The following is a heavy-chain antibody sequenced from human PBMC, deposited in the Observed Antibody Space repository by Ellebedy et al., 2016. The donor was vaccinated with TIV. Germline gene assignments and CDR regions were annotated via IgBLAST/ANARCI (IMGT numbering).Heavy chain of an antibody. J-gene: IGHJ5*02. CDR2: INHSGST. V-gene: IGHV4-34*01. CDR3: ARGGIPTQNWFDP. Sequence: SETLSLTXAVYGGSFSGYYWSWIRQPPGKGLEWIGEINHSGSTNYNPSLKSRVTISVDTSKTQFSLKLSSVTAADTAVYYCARGGIPTQNWFDPWGQGTLVTVSS. CDR1: GGSFSGYY.